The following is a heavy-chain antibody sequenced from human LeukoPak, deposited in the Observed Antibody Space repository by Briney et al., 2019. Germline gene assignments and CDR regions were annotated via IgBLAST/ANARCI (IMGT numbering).Heavy chain of an antibody. CDR2: IYHSGST. V-gene: IGHV4-38-2*01. D-gene: IGHD3-22*01. J-gene: IGHJ4*02. CDR3: ARAPRDSSSSNYMRGFDS. Sequence: SETLSRTCAVSGYSISSDNYWVWIRQPPGQGLEWTGGIYHSGSTYYNPSLKSRVTMSVDTSKNQFSLKLSSVTAADTAVYYCARAPRDSSSSNYMRGFDSWGQGTLVTVSS. CDR1: GYSISSDNY.